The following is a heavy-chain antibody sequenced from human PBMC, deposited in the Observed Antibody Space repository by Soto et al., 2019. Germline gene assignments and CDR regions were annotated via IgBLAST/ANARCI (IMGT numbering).Heavy chain of an antibody. D-gene: IGHD5-12*01. CDR3: ARRLGTYDIFDI. V-gene: IGHV1-69*12. CDR2: IIPIFLTA. J-gene: IGHJ3*02. Sequence: VQLVQSGAELKKPESSVRVSCKASGGTFSSHAISWLRQAPGQGLEWMGGIIPIFLTANSAQKFQGRVTITADESTSSAYMELSSLRSEDTAVYYCARRLGTYDIFDIWGHGTLVTVSS. CDR1: GGTFSSHA.